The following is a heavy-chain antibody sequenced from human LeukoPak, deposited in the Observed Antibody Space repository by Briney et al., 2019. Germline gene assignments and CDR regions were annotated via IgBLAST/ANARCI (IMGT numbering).Heavy chain of an antibody. D-gene: IGHD6-19*01. CDR1: GFSFSSYG. V-gene: IGHV3-30*18. Sequence: GGSLRLSCAASGFSFSSYGMHWVRQAPGKGLEWVAVISYDGSNKYYADSVKGRFTISRDNSKNTLYLQMNSLRAEDTAVYYCAKDLARRQWLADYWGQGTLVTVSS. CDR3: AKDLARRQWLADY. J-gene: IGHJ4*02. CDR2: ISYDGSNK.